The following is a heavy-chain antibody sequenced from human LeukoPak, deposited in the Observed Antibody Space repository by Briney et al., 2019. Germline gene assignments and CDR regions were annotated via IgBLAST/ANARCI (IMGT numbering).Heavy chain of an antibody. CDR1: GGSFSGYY. V-gene: IGHV4-34*01. CDR3: AREHGGSYFDY. J-gene: IGHJ4*02. D-gene: IGHD1-26*01. CDR2: INHSGST. Sequence: SETLSLTCAVYGGSFSGYYWSWIRQPPGKGLEWIGEINHSGSTNYNPSLKSRVTMSVDTSKNQFSLKLSSVTAADTAVYYCAREHGGSYFDYWGQGTLVTVSS.